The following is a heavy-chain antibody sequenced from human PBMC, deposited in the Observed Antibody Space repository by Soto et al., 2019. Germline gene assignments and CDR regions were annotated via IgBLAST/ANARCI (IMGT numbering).Heavy chain of an antibody. V-gene: IGHV2-5*02. CDR3: AHKRYWYYYDSSGYYYGGDFDY. D-gene: IGHD3-22*01. CDR1: GFSLSTSGVG. CDR2: IYWDDDN. Sequence: QITLKESGPTLVKPTQTLTLTCTFSGFSLSTSGVGVGWIRQTPGKALEWLALIYWDDDNRYSPSLKSRLTITKDTSKNQVVLTMTNMDPVDTATYYCAHKRYWYYYDSSGYYYGGDFDYWGQGTLVTVSS. J-gene: IGHJ4*02.